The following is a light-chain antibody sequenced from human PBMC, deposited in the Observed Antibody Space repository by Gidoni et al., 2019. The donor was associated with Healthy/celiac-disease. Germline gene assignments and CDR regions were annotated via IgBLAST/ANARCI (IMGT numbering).Light chain of an antibody. Sequence: QSALTQPAPGAGSPGQSITISCTGTSSAVGGSNYVSWYQPHPGKAPKLMIYEVSNRPSGVSNRFSGSKSGNTASLTISGLQAEDEADYYCSSYTSSSVVFGGGTKLTVL. CDR2: EVS. V-gene: IGLV2-14*01. J-gene: IGLJ2*01. CDR3: SSYTSSSVV. CDR1: SSAVGGSNY.